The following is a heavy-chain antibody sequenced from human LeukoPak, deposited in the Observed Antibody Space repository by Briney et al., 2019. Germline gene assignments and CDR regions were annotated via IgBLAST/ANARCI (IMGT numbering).Heavy chain of an antibody. J-gene: IGHJ6*02. V-gene: IGHV3-23*01. Sequence: PGGSLILSCAASGFTFSNYAMSWVRQAPGKGLEWVSVISGSGATTYYADSVKGRFTISRDNSKNTLYLQVDSLRAEDTAVYYCAKGLWGAYYYGMDVWGQGTTVTVSS. CDR1: GFTFSNYA. CDR2: ISGSGATT. D-gene: IGHD3-16*01. CDR3: AKGLWGAYYYGMDV.